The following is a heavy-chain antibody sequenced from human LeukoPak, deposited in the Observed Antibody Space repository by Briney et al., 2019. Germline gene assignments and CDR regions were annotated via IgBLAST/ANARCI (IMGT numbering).Heavy chain of an antibody. Sequence: GGSLRLSCAASGFTFSSYWMSWVRQAPGKGLEWVANLKQDGSEKYYVDSVKGRFTISRDNAKNSLYLQMNSLRAEDTAVYYCARDREFGRIMIFGVVRGYFDYWGQGTLVTVSS. D-gene: IGHD3-3*01. V-gene: IGHV3-7*01. CDR1: GFTFSSYW. CDR3: ARDREFGRIMIFGVVRGYFDY. CDR2: LKQDGSEK. J-gene: IGHJ4*02.